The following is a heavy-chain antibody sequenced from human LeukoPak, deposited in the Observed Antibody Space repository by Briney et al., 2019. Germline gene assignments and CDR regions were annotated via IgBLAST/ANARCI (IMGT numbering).Heavy chain of an antibody. Sequence: GGSLRLSCAASGFTFSSYAMSWVRQAPGKGLEWVSAIYDDNTYYADSVKGRFAISTDNSKNTLYLQMNSLRVEDTAVYFCAARKVRGVWFYLDYWGQGTLVTVSS. CDR2: IYDDNT. CDR1: GFTFSSYA. CDR3: AARKVRGVWFYLDY. D-gene: IGHD3-10*01. V-gene: IGHV3-23*01. J-gene: IGHJ4*02.